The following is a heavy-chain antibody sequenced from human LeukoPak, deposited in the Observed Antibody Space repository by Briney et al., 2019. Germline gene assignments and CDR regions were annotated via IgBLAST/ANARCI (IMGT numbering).Heavy chain of an antibody. CDR1: GGSISSSIHY. CDR3: ARYSGSYFDY. J-gene: IGHJ4*02. Sequence: SETLSLTCTVSGGSISSSIHYWAWVRQPPGKGLEWLATISESGTTYYNPSLKGRVTISVDTSKIQFSLNLGSVTAADTAVYYCARYSGSYFDYWGQGSLVTVSS. D-gene: IGHD3-10*01. V-gene: IGHV4-39*01. CDR2: ISESGTT.